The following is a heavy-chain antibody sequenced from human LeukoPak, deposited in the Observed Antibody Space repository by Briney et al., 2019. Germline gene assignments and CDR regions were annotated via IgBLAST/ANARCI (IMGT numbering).Heavy chain of an antibody. D-gene: IGHD3-10*01. CDR1: GFIFDTYA. CDR3: ARGIFGSGSYPDF. V-gene: IGHV3-33*01. Sequence: GGSLRLSCAASGFIFDTYAMHWDRQAPGQGLEWVALIWHDGSHKFYSNSVRGQFTISRDNSKNTVYLQMNNLRPDDTAVYYCARGIFGSGSYPDFWGQGTLVTVSS. CDR2: IWHDGSHK. J-gene: IGHJ4*02.